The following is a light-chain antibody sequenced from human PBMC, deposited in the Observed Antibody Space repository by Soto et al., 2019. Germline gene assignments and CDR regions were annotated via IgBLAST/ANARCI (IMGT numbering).Light chain of an antibody. J-gene: IGKJ3*01. Sequence: DIQMTQTPSSLSASVGDRVTITCQASQDINNCLNWYHQKPGKAPKLLIYDASNLETGVPSRFSGSGSGTHFTFTISSLQPEDTATYHCQQSDNLPLTLGPGTKVDIK. V-gene: IGKV1-33*01. CDR1: QDINNC. CDR3: QQSDNLPLT. CDR2: DAS.